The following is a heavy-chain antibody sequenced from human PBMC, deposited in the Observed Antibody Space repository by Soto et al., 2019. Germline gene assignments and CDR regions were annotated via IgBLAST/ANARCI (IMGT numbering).Heavy chain of an antibody. Sequence: PSETLSLTCTVSGGSVSGGVYYWNWIRQHPEKGLEWIGYIYYSGSTYYNPSLRSRVTISADTSKNQFSLKLSSVTVADTAVYYCARERPDGARLDPWGQGTLVTVSS. D-gene: IGHD6-6*01. V-gene: IGHV4-31*03. CDR2: IYYSGST. CDR1: GGSVSGGVYY. J-gene: IGHJ5*02. CDR3: ARERPDGARLDP.